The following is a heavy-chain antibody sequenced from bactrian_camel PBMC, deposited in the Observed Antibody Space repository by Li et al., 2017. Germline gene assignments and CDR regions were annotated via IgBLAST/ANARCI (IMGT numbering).Heavy chain of an antibody. V-gene: IGHV3S53*01. CDR2: IDNGGKL. J-gene: IGHJ6*01. Sequence: QVQLVESGGASVQAVASLRLSCTISGYFDSVDCVAWFRQVPGKEREEEREAVAIIDNGGKLKYAESVKGRFTISQANGKSTLFLQMNNLKPEDTGMYYCAEDPQSYCNSEFLKRANFRTWGQGTQVTVS. D-gene: IGHD2*01. CDR3: AEDPQSYCNSEFLKRANFRT. CDR1: GYFDSVDC.